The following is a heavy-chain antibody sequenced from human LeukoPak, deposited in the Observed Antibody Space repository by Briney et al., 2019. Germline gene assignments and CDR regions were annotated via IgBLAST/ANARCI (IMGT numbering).Heavy chain of an antibody. D-gene: IGHD2-2*01. CDR3: ARVRGWDIVVVPAAHPYYYYGMDV. CDR2: ISAYNGNT. J-gene: IGHJ6*04. CDR1: GYTFTSYG. Sequence: ASVKVSCKASGYTFTSYGISWVRQAPGQGLELMGWISAYNGNTNYAQKLQGRVTMTTDTSTSTAYMELRSLRSDDTAVYYCARVRGWDIVVVPAAHPYYYYGMDVWGKGTTVTVSS. V-gene: IGHV1-18*04.